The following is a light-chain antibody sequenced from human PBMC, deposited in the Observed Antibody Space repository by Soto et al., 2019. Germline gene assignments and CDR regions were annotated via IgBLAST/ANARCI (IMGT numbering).Light chain of an antibody. CDR3: QRYKSYSEA. V-gene: IGKV1-5*03. Sequence: DIQMTQSPSTLSGSVGDRVTITCRASQTISSWLAWYQQKPGKAPKLLIYKASTLKSGVPSRLSGSGSGTEFTLTISSLQPDDFATYYCQRYKSYSEAFGQGTKVDIK. CDR1: QTISSW. J-gene: IGKJ1*01. CDR2: KAS.